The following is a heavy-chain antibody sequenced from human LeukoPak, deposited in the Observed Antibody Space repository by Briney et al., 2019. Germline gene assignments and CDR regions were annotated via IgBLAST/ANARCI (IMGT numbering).Heavy chain of an antibody. Sequence: SLRLSCAASGFTFDDYAMHWVRQAPGKGLEWVSGMSWKSGSIGYADSVKGRFTISRDNAKNSLYLQMNSLRAEDTALYYCAKDIGDYGDYGVDYWGQGTLVTVSS. J-gene: IGHJ4*02. CDR2: MSWKSGSI. CDR3: AKDIGDYGDYGVDY. CDR1: GFTFDDYA. D-gene: IGHD4-17*01. V-gene: IGHV3-9*01.